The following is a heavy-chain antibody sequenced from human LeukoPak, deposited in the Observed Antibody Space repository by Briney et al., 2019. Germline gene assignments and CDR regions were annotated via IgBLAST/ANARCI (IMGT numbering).Heavy chain of an antibody. J-gene: IGHJ5*01. V-gene: IGHV4-59*08. Sequence: PSETLSLTCSVSGDSFSNYYWTGVRQPPGKGLEWIGYVYYSGSTNYNPSLKTRLHLSVDTSKNRFSLKLSSVTAADTAVYYCASSPRLTTSWFLFDSWGHGTLVTVSS. CDR3: ASSPRLTTSWFLFDS. D-gene: IGHD2-2*01. CDR1: GDSFSNYY. CDR2: VYYSGST.